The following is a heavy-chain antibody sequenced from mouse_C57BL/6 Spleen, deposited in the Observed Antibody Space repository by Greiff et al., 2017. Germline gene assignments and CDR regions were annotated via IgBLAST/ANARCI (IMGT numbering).Heavy chain of an antibody. CDR3: ARGEGYGSSHWYFDV. Sequence: EVQLVESVAELVRPGASVKLSCTASGFNIKNTYMHWVKQRPEQGLEWIGRIDPANGNTKYAPKFQGKATITADTSSNTAYLQLSSLTSGDTAIYYCARGEGYGSSHWYFDVWGTGTTVTVSS. CDR2: IDPANGNT. CDR1: GFNIKNTY. D-gene: IGHD1-1*01. V-gene: IGHV14-3*01. J-gene: IGHJ1*03.